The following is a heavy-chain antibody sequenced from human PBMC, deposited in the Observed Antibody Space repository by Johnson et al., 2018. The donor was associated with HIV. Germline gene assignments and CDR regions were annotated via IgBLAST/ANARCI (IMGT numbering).Heavy chain of an antibody. D-gene: IGHD6-19*01. CDR1: GFRFDDYA. CDR3: AKDQWESSSDWYEDYDAFDI. V-gene: IGHV3-9*01. Sequence: ELQLVESGGGLVQPGRSLRLSCAASGFRFDDYAMHWVRQAPGKGLEWVSGISLNSGSIGYADSVQGRFTISRDNAKNSLDLQMNSMRAEDTALYYCAKDQWESSSDWYEDYDAFDIWGQGTVVIVSS. J-gene: IGHJ3*02. CDR2: ISLNSGSI.